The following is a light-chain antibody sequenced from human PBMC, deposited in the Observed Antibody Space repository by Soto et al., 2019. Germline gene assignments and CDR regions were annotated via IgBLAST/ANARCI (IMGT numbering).Light chain of an antibody. Sequence: QSVLTQPPSASGTPGQRVTISCSGSSSNIGTNTVNWYQQLPGTAPKLLIYDNNHRPSGVPDRFSGSKSGTSASLAISGLQSEPEADYYCAAWDDSLNGGVFGGGTPLTVL. CDR1: SSNIGTNT. J-gene: IGLJ3*02. V-gene: IGLV1-44*01. CDR2: DNN. CDR3: AAWDDSLNGGV.